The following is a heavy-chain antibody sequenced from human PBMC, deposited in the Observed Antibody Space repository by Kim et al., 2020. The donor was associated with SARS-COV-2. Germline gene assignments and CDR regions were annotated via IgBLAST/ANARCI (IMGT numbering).Heavy chain of an antibody. CDR3: AKDVAQTRITMIGYGMDV. V-gene: IGHV3-23*01. D-gene: IGHD3-22*01. Sequence: KGRLTISSDKSKNTLYLQMKSLRAEDTAVYYCAKDVAQTRITMIGYGMDVWGQGTTVTVSS. J-gene: IGHJ6*02.